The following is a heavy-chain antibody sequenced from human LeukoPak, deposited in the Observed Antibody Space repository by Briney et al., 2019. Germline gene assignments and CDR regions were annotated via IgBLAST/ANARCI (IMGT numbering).Heavy chain of an antibody. V-gene: IGHV3-13*01. CDR2: IGTAGDT. CDR3: ARGPTALDYYYYMDV. J-gene: IGHJ6*03. CDR1: GFTFSSYD. Sequence: GGSLRLSCAASGFTFSSYDMHWVRQAPGKGLEWVSAIGTAGDTYYPGSVKGRFTISRENAKNSLYLQMNSLRAGDTAVYYCARGPTALDYYYYMDVWGKGTTVTVSS.